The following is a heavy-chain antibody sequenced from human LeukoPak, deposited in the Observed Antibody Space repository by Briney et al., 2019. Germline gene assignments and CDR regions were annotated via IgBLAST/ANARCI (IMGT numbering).Heavy chain of an antibody. Sequence: GRSLRLSCAASGFTFDDYAMHWVRQAPGKGLEWVSGISWNSGSIGYADSVKGRFTISRDNAKNSLYLQMNSLRAEDTALYYCAKDTEITMIGGGIDYWGQGTLVTVSS. J-gene: IGHJ4*02. D-gene: IGHD3-22*01. V-gene: IGHV3-9*01. CDR3: AKDTEITMIGGGIDY. CDR2: ISWNSGSI. CDR1: GFTFDDYA.